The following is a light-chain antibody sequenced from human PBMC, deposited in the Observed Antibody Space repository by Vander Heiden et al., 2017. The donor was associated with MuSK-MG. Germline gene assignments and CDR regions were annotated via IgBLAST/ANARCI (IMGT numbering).Light chain of an antibody. J-gene: IGLJ1*01. CDR2: SNN. V-gene: IGLV1-44*01. Sequence: QSVLTQPPSASGTPGQRVTISCSGSSSNIGSNTVNWYQQLPGTAPKLLSYSNNQRPSGVPDRFSGSKSGTSASLAISGLQSEDEADYYCAAWDDSLNVLFGTGTKVTVL. CDR1: SSNIGSNT. CDR3: AAWDDSLNVL.